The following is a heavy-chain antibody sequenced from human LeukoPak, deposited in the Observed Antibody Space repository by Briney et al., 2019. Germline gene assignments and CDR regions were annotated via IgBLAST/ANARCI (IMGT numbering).Heavy chain of an antibody. CDR3: ARSFLSIAAAATDY. CDR1: GFTFSSYS. J-gene: IGHJ4*02. D-gene: IGHD6-13*01. Sequence: GGSLRLSCAASGFTFSSYSMNWVRQAPGKGLXXXXXISSSSSYIYYADSVKGRFTISRDNAKNSLYLQMNSLRAEDTAVYCCARSFLSIAAAATDYWGQGTLVTVSS. V-gene: IGHV3-21*01. CDR2: ISSSSSYI.